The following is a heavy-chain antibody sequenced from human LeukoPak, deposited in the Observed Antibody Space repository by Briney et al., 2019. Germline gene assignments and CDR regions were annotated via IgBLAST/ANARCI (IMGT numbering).Heavy chain of an antibody. Sequence: PSETLSLTCTVSGDSISSSYWNWIRQPPGKGLEWIGYFHYSGGTKYNPSLKSRLTISEDTSKNQISLKLSAVTSADTAVYFCARGTGYPGGWGPYYCDYWGQGTPVTVSS. J-gene: IGHJ4*02. CDR2: FHYSGGT. CDR3: ARGTGYPGGWGPYYCDY. V-gene: IGHV4-59*01. D-gene: IGHD6-19*01. CDR1: GDSISSSY.